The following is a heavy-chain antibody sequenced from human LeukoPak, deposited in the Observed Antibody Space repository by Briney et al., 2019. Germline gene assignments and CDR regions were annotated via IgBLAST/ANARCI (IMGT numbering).Heavy chain of an antibody. CDR3: ANSGLNRFEY. J-gene: IGHJ4*02. CDR1: GFTFTTYW. Sequence: PGGSLRLSCAASGFTFTTYWMSWVRQAPGKGLEWVANINQDGTEKFYVDSVKGRFTISRDNAKNSLYLQMNSLRADDTAVYYCANSGLNRFEYWGQGALVTVSS. D-gene: IGHD2-15*01. CDR2: INQDGTEK. V-gene: IGHV3-7*03.